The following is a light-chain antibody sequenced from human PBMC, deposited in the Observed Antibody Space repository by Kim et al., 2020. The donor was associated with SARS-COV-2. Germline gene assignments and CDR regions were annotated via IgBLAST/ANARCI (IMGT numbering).Light chain of an antibody. J-gene: IGLJ2*01. CDR2: LNSDGSH. CDR3: QTWDTGIRV. CDR1: SGHSSYG. V-gene: IGLV4-69*01. Sequence: QPVLTQSPSASASLGASVKLTCTLSSGHSSYGIAWHQQQPEKGPRYLMKLNSDGSHSKGDGIPDRFSGSSSGAERYLTISSLQSEDEADYYCQTWDTGIRVFGGGTKLTVL.